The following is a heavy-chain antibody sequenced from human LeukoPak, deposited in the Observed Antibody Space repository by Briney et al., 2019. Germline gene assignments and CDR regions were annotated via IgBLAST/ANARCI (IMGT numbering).Heavy chain of an antibody. CDR3: AKNYYGSGSPEHYYYMDV. V-gene: IGHV3-48*01. CDR2: ISSSSSTI. CDR1: GFTFSSYS. Sequence: GGSLRLSCAASGFTFSSYSMNWVRQAPGKGLEWVSYISSSSSTIYYADSVKGRFTISRDNAKNSLYLQMNSLRAEDTAVYYCAKNYYGSGSPEHYYYMDVWGKGTTVTVSS. J-gene: IGHJ6*03. D-gene: IGHD3-10*01.